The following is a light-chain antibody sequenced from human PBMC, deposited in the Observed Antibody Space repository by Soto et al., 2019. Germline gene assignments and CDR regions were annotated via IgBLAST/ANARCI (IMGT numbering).Light chain of an antibody. CDR1: NSDVGSYNL. J-gene: IGLJ1*01. CDR2: EVS. V-gene: IGLV2-23*02. Sequence: QSVLTQPASVSGSPGQSITSSCTGTNSDVGSYNLVSWYQQHPGKAPKLMIYEVSKRPSGFSNRFSGSKSGNTASLTISGLQAEDEADYYCSSYAGSSTYVFGTETKVTVL. CDR3: SSYAGSSTYV.